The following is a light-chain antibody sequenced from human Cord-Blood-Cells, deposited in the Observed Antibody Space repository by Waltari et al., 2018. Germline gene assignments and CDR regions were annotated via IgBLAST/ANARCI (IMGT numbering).Light chain of an antibody. CDR3: CSYAGSSNWV. CDR2: EGS. CDR1: SSDVGSYNL. J-gene: IGLJ3*02. V-gene: IGLV2-23*01. Sequence: QSALTQPASVSGSPGQSITISCTGTSSDVGSYNLVSWYQQQPGKAPKLMIYEGSTRPSGVSNRFSGSKSGNTASLTISGLQAEDEADYYCCSYAGSSNWVFGGGTKLTVL.